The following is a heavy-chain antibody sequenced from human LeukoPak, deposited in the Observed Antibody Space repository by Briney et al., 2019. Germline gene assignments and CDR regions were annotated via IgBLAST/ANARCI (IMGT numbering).Heavy chain of an antibody. V-gene: IGHV3-53*01. CDR3: AKGAGNYH. J-gene: IGHJ5*02. CDR1: GFTVSDNY. CDR2: IYSGGNT. Sequence: GGSLGLSCAASGFTVSDNYMNWVRQAPGKGLEWVSIIYSGGNTYYADSVRGRFTIYRDNSKNTLYLQMNSLRVDDTGVYYCAKGAGNYHWGQGTLVTVSS.